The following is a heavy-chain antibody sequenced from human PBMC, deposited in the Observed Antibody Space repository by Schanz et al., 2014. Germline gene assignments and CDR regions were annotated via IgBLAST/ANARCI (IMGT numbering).Heavy chain of an antibody. CDR3: ARGYGDSPTDF. J-gene: IGHJ3*01. CDR1: GYNFTTYT. D-gene: IGHD4-17*01. Sequence: QVQLVQSGAEVKKPGASVKVSCKASGYNFTTYTMNWVRQAPGQGLEWMGWINPSNGDTNYAQKFQGRVTMTRERSISTAYVELSGLRYDDTAVYYCARGYGDSPTDFWGQGTILTVSS. V-gene: IGHV1-2*02. CDR2: INPSNGDT.